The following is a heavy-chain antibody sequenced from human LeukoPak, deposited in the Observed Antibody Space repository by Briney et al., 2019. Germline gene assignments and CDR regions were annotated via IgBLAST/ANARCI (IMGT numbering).Heavy chain of an antibody. CDR3: AKRGVVIRVILVGFHKEAYYFDS. CDR2: ISGSGGKP. V-gene: IGHV3-23*01. J-gene: IGHJ4*02. Sequence: PGGSLRLSCAVSGVTLSNYGMSWVRQAPGKGLEWVAGISGSGGKPNYADSVKGRFTISRDNPKNTLYLQMNSLRAEGTAVYFCAKRGVVIRVILVGFHKEAYYFDSWGQGALVTVSS. CDR1: GVTLSNYG. D-gene: IGHD3-22*01.